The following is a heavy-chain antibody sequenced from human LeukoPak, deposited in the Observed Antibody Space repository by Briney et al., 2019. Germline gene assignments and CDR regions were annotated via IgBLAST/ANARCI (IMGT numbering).Heavy chain of an antibody. CDR1: GFTFSSYS. CDR2: ISSSSSTI. V-gene: IGHV3-48*04. D-gene: IGHD3-22*01. Sequence: PGGSLRLSCAASGFTFSSYSMNWVRQAPGKGLEWVSYISSSSSTIYYADSVKGRFTISRDNAKNSLYLQMNSLRAEDTAVYYCASRHTRSGHSRYYDSSGYFNDAFDIWGQGTMVTVSS. CDR3: ASRHTRSGHSRYYDSSGYFNDAFDI. J-gene: IGHJ3*02.